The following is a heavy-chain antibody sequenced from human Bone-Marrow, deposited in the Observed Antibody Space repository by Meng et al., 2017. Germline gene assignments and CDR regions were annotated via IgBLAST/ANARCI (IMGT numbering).Heavy chain of an antibody. V-gene: IGHV4-34*01. D-gene: IGHD3-16*02. CDR1: GGSFSGYY. Sequence: GHLQQWGAGLLKPSETLSLTCAVYGGSFSGYYWSWIRQPPGKGLEWIGEINHSGSTNYNPSLKSRVTISVDTSKNQFSLKLSSVTAADTAVYYCARGPYDYVWGSYRPLGIGTFDYWGQGTLVTVSS. CDR3: ARGPYDYVWGSYRPLGIGTFDY. CDR2: INHSGST. J-gene: IGHJ4*02.